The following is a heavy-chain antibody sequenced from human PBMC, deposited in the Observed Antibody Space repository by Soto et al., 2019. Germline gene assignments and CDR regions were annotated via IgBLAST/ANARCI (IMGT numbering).Heavy chain of an antibody. CDR3: VTLPFPNNDFWGDFDFYYGLVV. V-gene: IGHV4-34*01. Sequence: PSDTLSPTCGVYGRAFSGYYWSWSGQPPGKGLDWIGEINHSGSTNYNPSLKSRVTISVDTSKNPFSLRLSSVPASDTAVYYCVTLPFPNNDFWGDFDFYYGLVVWGQGTTVTVSS. D-gene: IGHD3-3*01. CDR2: INHSGST. J-gene: IGHJ6*02. CDR1: GRAFSGYY.